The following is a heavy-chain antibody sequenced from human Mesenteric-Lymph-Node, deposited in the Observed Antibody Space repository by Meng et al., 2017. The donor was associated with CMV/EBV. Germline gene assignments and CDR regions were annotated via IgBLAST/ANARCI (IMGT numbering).Heavy chain of an antibody. CDR1: GFTFSSYA. J-gene: IGHJ4*02. V-gene: IGHV3-53*01. D-gene: IGHD6-6*01. CDR3: ARSEGWSSTSSLDS. CDR2: IYSGGTA. Sequence: GESLKISCAASGFTFSSYAMSWVRQAPGKGLEWVSVIYSGGTAQYADSVKGRFTISRDNYKNTLYLQMNSLRAEDTAVYYCARSEGWSSTSSLDSWGQGTLVTVSS.